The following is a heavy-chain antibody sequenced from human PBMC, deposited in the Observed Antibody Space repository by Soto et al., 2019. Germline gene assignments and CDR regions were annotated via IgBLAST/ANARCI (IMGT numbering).Heavy chain of an antibody. CDR2: ISGSGGST. J-gene: IGHJ5*02. CDR1: GFTFSSYA. CDR3: AKLGDIAVAGLHWFDP. Sequence: PGGSLRLSCAASGFTFSSYAMSWVRQAPGKGLEWVSAISGSGGSTYYADSVKGRFTISRDNSKNTLYLQMNSLRAEDTAVYYCAKLGDIAVAGLHWFDPWGQGTLVTVSS. D-gene: IGHD6-19*01. V-gene: IGHV3-23*01.